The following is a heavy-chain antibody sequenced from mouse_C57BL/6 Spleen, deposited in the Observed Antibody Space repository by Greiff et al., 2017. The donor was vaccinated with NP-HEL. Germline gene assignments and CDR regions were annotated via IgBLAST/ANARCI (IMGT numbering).Heavy chain of an antibody. CDR3: AKGDGYYPFAY. D-gene: IGHD2-3*01. J-gene: IGHJ3*01. Sequence: EVQGVESGGGLVQPGGSMKLSCAASGFTFSDAWMDWVRQSPEKGLEWVAEIRNKANNHATYYAESVKGRFTISRDDSKSSVYLQMNSLRAEDTGIYYCAKGDGYYPFAYWGQGTLVTVSA. V-gene: IGHV6-6*01. CDR1: GFTFSDAW. CDR2: IRNKANNHAT.